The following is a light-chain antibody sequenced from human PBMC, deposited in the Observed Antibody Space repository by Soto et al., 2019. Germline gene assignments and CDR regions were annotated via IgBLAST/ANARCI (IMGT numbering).Light chain of an antibody. CDR1: SSDIGIYKY. J-gene: IGLJ1*01. Sequence: QSVLTQPASVSGSPGQSIAISCTGSSSDIGIYKYVSWYQQHPGKVPKLIIYEVTNRPSGVSNRFSGSKSGNTASLTISGLQAEDEADYYCSSYTTSSTPVFGTGTQLTVL. CDR3: SSYTTSSTPV. V-gene: IGLV2-14*01. CDR2: EVT.